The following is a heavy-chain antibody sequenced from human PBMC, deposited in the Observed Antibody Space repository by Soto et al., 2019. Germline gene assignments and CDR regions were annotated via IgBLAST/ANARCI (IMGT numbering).Heavy chain of an antibody. CDR2: ISGSGGST. J-gene: IGHJ4*02. V-gene: IGHV3-23*01. D-gene: IGHD2-15*01. Sequence: GGSLRLSCAAPGLTFRTYAMTWVRQAPGKGLEWVSIISGSGGSTYYADSVKGRFTVSRDNSKNTLYVQMNSLRAEDTAVYYCAKWTCSGDSCYYDYWGQGTLVTVSS. CDR1: GLTFRTYA. CDR3: AKWTCSGDSCYYDY.